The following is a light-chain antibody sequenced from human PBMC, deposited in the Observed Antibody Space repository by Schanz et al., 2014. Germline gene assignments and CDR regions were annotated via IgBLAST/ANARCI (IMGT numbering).Light chain of an antibody. V-gene: IGLV2-8*01. CDR2: DVS. J-gene: IGLJ3*02. CDR1: SSDVGGYNY. Sequence: QSALTQPASVSGSPGQSITLSCTGTSSDVGGYNYVSWFQQHPGKAPKLMIYDVSKRPSGVPDRFSGSKSGNTASLTVSGLQAEDEADYYCSSYAVSNTWVFGGGTKLTVL. CDR3: SSYAVSNTWV.